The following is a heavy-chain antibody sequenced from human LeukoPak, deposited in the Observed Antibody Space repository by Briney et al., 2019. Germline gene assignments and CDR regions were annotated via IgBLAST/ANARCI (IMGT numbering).Heavy chain of an antibody. D-gene: IGHD3-10*02. CDR2: ISGSGGST. CDR3: ATEFNYVGAFDS. J-gene: IGHJ4*02. CDR1: GFTFSSYA. Sequence: GGSLRLSCAASGFTFSSYAMSWVRQAPGKGLEWVSAISGSGGSTYYADSVKGRFTISRDNSKNTLYLQMNSLRTEDTAVYYCATEFNYVGAFDSWGQGTLVTVSS. V-gene: IGHV3-23*01.